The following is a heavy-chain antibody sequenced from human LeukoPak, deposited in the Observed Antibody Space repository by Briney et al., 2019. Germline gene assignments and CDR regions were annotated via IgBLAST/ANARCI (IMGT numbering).Heavy chain of an antibody. V-gene: IGHV4-61*02. J-gene: IGHJ5*02. CDR1: GGSISSGTYY. CDR3: ARLPDP. Sequence: SETLSLTCTVSGGSISSGTYYWYWIRQPAGKGLEWIGRIYTSGITNYNPSLKSRVTISVDTSKNQFSLKLTSVTASDTAVYYRARLPDPWGQGTLVTVSS. CDR2: IYTSGIT.